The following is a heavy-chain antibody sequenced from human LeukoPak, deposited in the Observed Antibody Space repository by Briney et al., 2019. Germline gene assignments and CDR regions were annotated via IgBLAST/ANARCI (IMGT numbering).Heavy chain of an antibody. Sequence: SETLSLTCTVSGGSISSYYWSWIRQPPGKGLEWIGYIYYSGSTNYNPSLKSRVTISVDTSKNQFSLKLSSVTAADTAVYYCARDRVTMVRGVRRNRFDPWGQGTLVTVSS. CDR1: GGSISSYY. J-gene: IGHJ5*02. CDR2: IYYSGST. V-gene: IGHV4-59*01. D-gene: IGHD3-10*01. CDR3: ARDRVTMVRGVRRNRFDP.